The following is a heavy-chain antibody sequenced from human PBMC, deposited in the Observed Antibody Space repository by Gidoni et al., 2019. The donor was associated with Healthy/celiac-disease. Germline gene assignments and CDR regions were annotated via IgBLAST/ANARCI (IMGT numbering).Heavy chain of an antibody. J-gene: IGHJ4*02. CDR2: ISYDGSNK. V-gene: IGHV3-30*18. CDR1: GFTFSSYG. Sequence: QVQLVESGGGVVQPGRSLRLSCAASGFTFSSYGMHWVRQAPGKGLEWVAVISYDGSNKYYADSVKGRFTISRDNSKNTLYLQMNSLRAEDTAVYYCAKDLSRLDYWGQGTLVTVSS. D-gene: IGHD2-2*01. CDR3: AKDLSRLDY.